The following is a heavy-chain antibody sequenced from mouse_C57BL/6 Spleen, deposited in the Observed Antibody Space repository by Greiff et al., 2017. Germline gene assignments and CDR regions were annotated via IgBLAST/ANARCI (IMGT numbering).Heavy chain of an antibody. CDR2: IYPRSGNT. J-gene: IGHJ2*01. CDR1: GYTFTSYG. CDR3: ARGQLRLYYFDY. Sequence: QVQLQQSGAELARPGASVKLSCKASGYTFTSYGISWVKQRTGQGLEWIGEIYPRSGNTYYNEKFKGKATLTADKSSSTAYMELRSLTSEDSAVYFCARGQLRLYYFDYWGQGTTLTVSS. D-gene: IGHD3-2*02. V-gene: IGHV1-81*01.